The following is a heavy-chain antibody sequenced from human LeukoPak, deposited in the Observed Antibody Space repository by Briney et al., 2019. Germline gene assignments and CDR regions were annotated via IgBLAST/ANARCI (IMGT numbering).Heavy chain of an antibody. V-gene: IGHV1-18*01. CDR1: GYTFTSYG. D-gene: IGHD1-26*01. CDR2: ISAYNGNT. J-gene: IGHJ4*02. Sequence: ASVKVSCKASGYTFTSYGISWVRQAPGQGLEWMGWISAYNGNTNYAQKLQGRVTMTTDTSTSTAYMELRSLRSDDTAVYYCAXXXXXVGATIGRGYFDYWGQGTLVTVSS. CDR3: AXXXXXVGATIGRGYFDY.